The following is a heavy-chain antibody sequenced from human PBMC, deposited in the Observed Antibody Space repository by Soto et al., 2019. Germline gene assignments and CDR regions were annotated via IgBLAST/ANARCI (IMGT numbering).Heavy chain of an antibody. J-gene: IGHJ6*02. Sequence: SETLSLTRTVSGGSISSGGYYWSWIRQHPGKGLEWIGYIYYSGSTYYNPSLKSRVTISVDTSKNQFSLKLSSVTAADTAVYYCARDVFRSGGSYLYRMDVWGQGTTVTVSS. CDR3: ARDVFRSGGSYLYRMDV. V-gene: IGHV4-31*03. D-gene: IGHD2-15*01. CDR1: GGSISSGGYY. CDR2: IYYSGST.